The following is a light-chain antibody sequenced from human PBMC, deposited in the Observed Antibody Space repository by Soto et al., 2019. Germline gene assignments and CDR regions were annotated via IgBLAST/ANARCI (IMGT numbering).Light chain of an antibody. CDR1: SSNVGNNY. J-gene: IGLJ3*02. CDR2: KNS. V-gene: IGLV1-47*01. Sequence: QLVLTQPPSASGTPGQRVTISCSGSSSNVGNNYVYWYQQVPGTAPKLLMYKNSQRPSGVPDRFSGSKSGTSASLAISGLRSEDEADYYCAAWDDSLSGGVFGGGTKLTVL. CDR3: AAWDDSLSGGV.